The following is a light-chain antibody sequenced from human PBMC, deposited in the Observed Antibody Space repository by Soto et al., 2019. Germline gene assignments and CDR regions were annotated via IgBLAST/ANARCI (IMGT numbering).Light chain of an antibody. CDR2: DAS. J-gene: IGKJ2*01. Sequence: AIRMTQSPSSFSASTGDRVTITCRASQGISSYLAGYQQKPGKAPKLLIYDASTLQSGFPSRFSGSGSGTDFTLTISCLQSEDFASCYCQQYYSYPFSFAQETKLEIK. CDR3: QQYYSYPFS. CDR1: QGISSY. V-gene: IGKV1-8*01.